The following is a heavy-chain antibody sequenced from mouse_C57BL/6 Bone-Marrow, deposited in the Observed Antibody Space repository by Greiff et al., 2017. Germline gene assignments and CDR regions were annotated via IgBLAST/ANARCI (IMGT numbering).Heavy chain of an antibody. V-gene: IGHV5-15*04. J-gene: IGHJ3*01. CDR3: ARHDYGGFAY. CDR1: GFTFSDYG. Sequence: EVKLVESGGGLVQPGGSLKLSCAASGFTFSDYGMAWVRQAPRKGPEWVAFISNLAYSIYYADTVTGRFTISRENAKNTLYLEMSSLRSEDTAMYYCARHDYGGFAYWGQGTLVTDSA. CDR2: ISNLAYSI. D-gene: IGHD2-4*01.